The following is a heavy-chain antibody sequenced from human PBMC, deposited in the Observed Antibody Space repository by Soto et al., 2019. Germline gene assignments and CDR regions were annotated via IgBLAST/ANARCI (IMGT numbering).Heavy chain of an antibody. CDR3: ARATVTTMVDYVDY. J-gene: IGHJ4*02. Sequence: QVQLVRSGAEVKKPGASVKVSCKASGYTFTTYHMHWVRQAPGQGLERMGIINPSGGRTSYPQEFQGRVTMTRDTSTSTVYMELSSLRSEDTAVYYCARATVTTMVDYVDYWGQGTLVTVSS. CDR1: GYTFTTYH. CDR2: INPSGGRT. D-gene: IGHD4-17*01. V-gene: IGHV1-46*01.